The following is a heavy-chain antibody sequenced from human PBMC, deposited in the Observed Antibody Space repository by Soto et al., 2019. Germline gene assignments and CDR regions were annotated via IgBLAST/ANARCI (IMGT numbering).Heavy chain of an antibody. CDR2: INAGNGNT. CDR3: ARDIMAAAPDY. J-gene: IGHJ4*02. V-gene: IGHV1-3*01. D-gene: IGHD6-13*01. CDR1: GYTFTSYA. Sequence: XSVKVSCKASGYTFTSYAMHLVRQAHGQRLEWMGWINAGNGNTKYSQKFQGRVTITRDTSASTAYMELRSLRSEDTAVYYCARDIMAAAPDYWGQGTLVTVSS.